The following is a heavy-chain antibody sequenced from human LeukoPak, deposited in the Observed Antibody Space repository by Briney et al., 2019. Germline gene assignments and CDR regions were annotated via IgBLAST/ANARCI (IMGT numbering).Heavy chain of an antibody. J-gene: IGHJ4*02. CDR3: ARFRSSGWYYFDS. CDR2: IYYIGNT. CDR1: GGSVSSNTYH. D-gene: IGHD6-19*01. V-gene: IGHV4-61*01. Sequence: SETLSLTCTVSGGSVSSNTYHWSWIRQPPGRGLEWIAYIYYIGNTNYNPSLKSRATISIDMSKNQFSLTLNSVTAADTAVYYCARFRSSGWYYFDSWGQGTPVSVSS.